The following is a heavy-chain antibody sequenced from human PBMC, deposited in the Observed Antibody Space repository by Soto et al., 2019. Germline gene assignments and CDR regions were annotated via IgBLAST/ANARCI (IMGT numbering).Heavy chain of an antibody. J-gene: IGHJ5*02. Sequence: SETLSLTCTVSGGSISSGGYYWSWFRQHPGKGLEWIGYIHYSGSTYYNPSLKSRVTISVDTSKNQFSLKLSSVTAADTAVYYCARDRREYYDILTGYYRWFDPWGQGTLVTVSS. CDR1: GGSISSGGYY. D-gene: IGHD3-9*01. CDR2: IHYSGST. CDR3: ARDRREYYDILTGYYRWFDP. V-gene: IGHV4-31*03.